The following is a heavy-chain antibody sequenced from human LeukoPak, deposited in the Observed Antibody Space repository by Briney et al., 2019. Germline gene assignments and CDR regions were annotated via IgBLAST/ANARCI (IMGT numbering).Heavy chain of an antibody. CDR2: IIPILGIA. J-gene: IGHJ5*02. V-gene: IGHV1-69*02. CDR3: AREYYYDSSGYTLWFVP. D-gene: IGHD3-22*01. Sequence: GASVKVSCKASGGTFSSYTISWVRQAPGQGLEWMGRIIPILGIANYAQKFQGRVTITADKSTSTAYMELSSLRSEDTAVYYCAREYYYDSSGYTLWFVPWGQGTLVTVSS. CDR1: GGTFSSYT.